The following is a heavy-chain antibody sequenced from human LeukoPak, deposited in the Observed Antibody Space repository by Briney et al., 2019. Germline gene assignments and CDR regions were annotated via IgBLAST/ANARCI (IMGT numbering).Heavy chain of an antibody. V-gene: IGHV3-23*01. CDR3: AKGVAAAGGY. CDR2: ISGSGGST. D-gene: IGHD6-13*01. Sequence: GGSLRLSCAASGFTFSNYAMSWVRRAPGKGLEWVSAISGSGGSTYYADSVKGRFTISRDNSKNTLYLQMNSLRAEDTAVYYCAKGVAAAGGYWGQGTLVTVSS. CDR1: GFTFSNYA. J-gene: IGHJ4*02.